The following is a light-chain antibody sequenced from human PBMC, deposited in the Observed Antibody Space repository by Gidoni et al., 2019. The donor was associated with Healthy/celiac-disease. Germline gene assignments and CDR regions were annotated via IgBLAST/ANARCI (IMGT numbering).Light chain of an antibody. CDR3: QQSYSTPYT. V-gene: IGKV1-39*01. Sequence: FQMHQPPSSLSASVGDRVTITCRASQSISSYLNWYQQKPGKAPKLLIYAASSLQSGIPSRFSGSGSGTDFTLTISSLQPEDFATYYCQQSYSTPYTFGQGTKVEIK. J-gene: IGKJ2*01. CDR1: QSISSY. CDR2: AAS.